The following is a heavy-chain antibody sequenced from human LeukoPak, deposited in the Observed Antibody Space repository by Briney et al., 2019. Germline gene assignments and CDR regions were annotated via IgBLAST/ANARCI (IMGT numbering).Heavy chain of an antibody. D-gene: IGHD6-13*01. Sequence: PSETLSLTCAVSGYSISSGYYWGWIRQPPGKGLEWIGSIYHSGSTYYNPSLKSRVTISVDTSKNQFSLKLSSVTAADTAVYYCARQFPGYSSSSGGYWGQGTLVTVPS. CDR1: GYSISSGYY. CDR2: IYHSGST. CDR3: ARQFPGYSSSSGGY. J-gene: IGHJ4*02. V-gene: IGHV4-38-2*01.